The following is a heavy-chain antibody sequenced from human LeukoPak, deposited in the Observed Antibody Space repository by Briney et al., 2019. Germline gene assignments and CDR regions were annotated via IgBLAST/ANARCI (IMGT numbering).Heavy chain of an antibody. Sequence: PSETLSLTCAVYGGSFSGYYWSWIRQPPGKGLEWVGEINHSGSTNYNPSLNSRVTISVDTSKNQFSLKLSSVTAADTAVYYCARVRGYSYGLGVYYYYGMDVWGQGTTVTVSS. D-gene: IGHD5-18*01. CDR1: GGSFSGYY. V-gene: IGHV4-34*01. CDR3: ARVRGYSYGLGVYYYYGMDV. CDR2: INHSGST. J-gene: IGHJ6*02.